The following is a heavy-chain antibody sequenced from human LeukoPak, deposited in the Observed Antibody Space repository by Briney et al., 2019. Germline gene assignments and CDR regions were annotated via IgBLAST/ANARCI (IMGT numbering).Heavy chain of an antibody. D-gene: IGHD3-9*01. CDR1: GYRFTSYW. CDR2: IYPGDSDT. J-gene: IGHJ4*02. V-gene: IGHV5-51*01. Sequence: GESLKISCKGSGYRFTSYWIGWVRQMPGKGLEWMGIIYPGDSDTRYSPSFQGQVTISADKSISTAYLQWSSLKASDTAMYYCARRDDILTGYYNNFDYWGQGTLVTVSS. CDR3: ARRDDILTGYYNNFDY.